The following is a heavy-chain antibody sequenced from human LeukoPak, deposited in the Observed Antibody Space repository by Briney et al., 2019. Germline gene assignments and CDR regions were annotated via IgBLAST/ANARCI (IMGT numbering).Heavy chain of an antibody. Sequence: PETLSLTCVVYGGSFSGYFWSWIRQPPGKGLEWIGEITPSGSTNYNPSLKSRVSISIDTSKEKLSLRLTSVTAADSAVYYCASSFYYDSRDYWGQGTLVTVSS. CDR1: GGSFSGYF. V-gene: IGHV4-34*01. D-gene: IGHD3-22*01. CDR3: ASSFYYDSRDY. CDR2: ITPSGST. J-gene: IGHJ4*02.